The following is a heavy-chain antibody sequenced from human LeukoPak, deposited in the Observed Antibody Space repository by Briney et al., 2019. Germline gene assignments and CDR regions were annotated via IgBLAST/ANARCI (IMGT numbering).Heavy chain of an antibody. CDR1: GGTFSSYA. CDR2: IIPIFGTA. J-gene: IGHJ4*02. V-gene: IGHV1-69*05. CDR3: ARGFLAPGLSGWYYVFDY. D-gene: IGHD6-19*01. Sequence: SVKVSCKASGGTFSSYAISWVRQAPGQGLEWMGRIIPIFGTANYAQKFRGRVTITTDESTSTAYMELSSLRSEDTAVYYCARGFLAPGLSGWYYVFDYWGQGTLVTVSS.